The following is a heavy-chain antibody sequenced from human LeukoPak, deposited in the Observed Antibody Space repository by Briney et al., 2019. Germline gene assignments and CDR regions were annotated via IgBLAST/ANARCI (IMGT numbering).Heavy chain of an antibody. J-gene: IGHJ4*02. Sequence: ASVKVSCKASGYTFTGYYMHWVRQAPGQGLEWMGIINPSGGSTSYAQKFQGRVTMTRDTSTSTVYMELSSLRSEDTAVYYCAREGYYYDSSGLGLDYWGQGTLVTVSS. CDR2: INPSGGST. D-gene: IGHD3-22*01. CDR3: AREGYYYDSSGLGLDY. CDR1: GYTFTGYY. V-gene: IGHV1-46*01.